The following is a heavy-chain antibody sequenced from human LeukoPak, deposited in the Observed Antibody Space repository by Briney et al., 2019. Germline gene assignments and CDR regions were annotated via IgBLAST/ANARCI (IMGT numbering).Heavy chain of an antibody. V-gene: IGHV1-2*02. J-gene: IGHJ4*02. CDR2: INPNSGGT. CDR1: GYTFTGYY. D-gene: IGHD3-22*01. Sequence: ASVKLSCKASGYTFTGYYMHWVRQAPGQGLEWMGWINPNSGGTNYAQKFQGRVTMTRDTSISTAYMELSRLRSDDTAVYYCARAYYDSSGILDYWGQGTLVTV. CDR3: ARAYYDSSGILDY.